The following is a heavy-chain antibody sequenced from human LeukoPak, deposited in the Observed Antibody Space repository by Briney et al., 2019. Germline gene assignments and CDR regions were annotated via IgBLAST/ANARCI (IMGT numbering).Heavy chain of an antibody. CDR2: ILGSGGST. Sequence: GSLRLSCAASGFTFSNYAMSWVRQAPGKGLEWVSAILGSGGSTYYADSVKGRFTVSRDNSKSTLYLQMNSLRAEDTALYYCAKWGDYDVLTGYYVPDYWGQGTLVTVSS. CDR3: AKWGDYDVLTGYYVPDY. V-gene: IGHV3-23*01. D-gene: IGHD3-9*01. CDR1: GFTFSNYA. J-gene: IGHJ4*02.